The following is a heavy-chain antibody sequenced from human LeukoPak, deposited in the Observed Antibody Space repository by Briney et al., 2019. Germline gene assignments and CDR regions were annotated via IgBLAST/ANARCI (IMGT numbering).Heavy chain of an antibody. CDR3: ARGAFQGSSWFDY. D-gene: IGHD6-13*01. V-gene: IGHV1-2*02. CDR2: INPNSGGT. J-gene: IGHJ4*02. CDR1: GYTFTGYY. Sequence: GASVKVSCKASGYTFTGYYMHWVRQAPGQRLEWMGWINPNSGGTNYAQNFQGRVTMTRDTSISTAYMELSRLRSDDTAVYYCARGAFQGSSWFDYWGQGTLVTVSS.